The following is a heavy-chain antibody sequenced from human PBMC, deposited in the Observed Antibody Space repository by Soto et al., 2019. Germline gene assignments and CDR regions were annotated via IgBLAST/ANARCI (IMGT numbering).Heavy chain of an antibody. J-gene: IGHJ4*02. D-gene: IGHD3-10*01. V-gene: IGHV4-39*01. Sequence: SETLSLTCTVSGGSISSSTYYWGWMRQPPGKGLEWIASFFIGGNTYYNPSLKSRVTISVDTSKNQFSLKLSSVTAADTAVYSCARRHGLDLDAYYWGQGILDPVSS. CDR3: ARRHGLDLDAYY. CDR1: GGSISSSTYY. CDR2: FFIGGNT.